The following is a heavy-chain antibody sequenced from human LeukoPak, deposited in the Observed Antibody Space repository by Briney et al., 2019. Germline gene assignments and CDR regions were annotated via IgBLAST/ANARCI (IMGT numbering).Heavy chain of an antibody. CDR2: INPNSGGI. J-gene: IGHJ4*02. D-gene: IGHD2-15*01. V-gene: IGHV1-2*02. Sequence: GASVKVSCKASGYTFTGYYMHWVRQAPGQGLEWMGWINPNSGGINYAQKFQGRVTMTRDTSISTAYMELSRLRSDDTAVYYCATYCSGGSCYIYWGQGTLVTVSS. CDR3: ATYCSGGSCYIY. CDR1: GYTFTGYY.